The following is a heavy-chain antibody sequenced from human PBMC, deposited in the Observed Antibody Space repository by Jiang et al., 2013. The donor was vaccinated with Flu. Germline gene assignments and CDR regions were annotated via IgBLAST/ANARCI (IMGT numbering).Heavy chain of an antibody. CDR2: IHYSGST. CDR1: GDSISSYY. CDR3: ARERGGYYNFDS. V-gene: IGHV4-59*01. Sequence: PGLVKPSETLSLTCSVSGDSISSYYWSWIRQPPGKGLEWIGYIHYSGSTNYNPALKSRVTILVDTSKNQFSLKVSPVTTADTAVYYCARERGGYYNFDSWGQGTLVTVSS. D-gene: IGHD1-26*01. J-gene: IGHJ4*02.